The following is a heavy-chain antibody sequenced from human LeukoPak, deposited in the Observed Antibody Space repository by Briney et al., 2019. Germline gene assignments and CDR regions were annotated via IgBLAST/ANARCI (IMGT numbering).Heavy chain of an antibody. J-gene: IGHJ5*02. CDR1: VGSTSGGVYY. Sequence: SQTLSLTCTVSVGSTSGGVYYWSWIRQPPGKGLEWIGYIFYSGSTYYNPSLKSRVTISVDTSKNQFSLKLSSVTAADTAVYYCAYSSGWYWFDPWGQGTLVTVSS. D-gene: IGHD6-19*01. V-gene: IGHV4-30-4*01. CDR2: IFYSGST. CDR3: AYSSGWYWFDP.